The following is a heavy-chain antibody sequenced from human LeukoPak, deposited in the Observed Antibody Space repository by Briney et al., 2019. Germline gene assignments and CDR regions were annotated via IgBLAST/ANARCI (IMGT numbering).Heavy chain of an antibody. J-gene: IGHJ4*02. CDR2: IKSKTDGGTT. CDR3: TTVFSSGWYHFDY. Sequence: GGSLRLSCAASGFTFSNAWMSWVRQAPGKGLEWVGRIKSKTDGGTTDYAAPVKGRFTISRDDSKNTLYLQMNSLKTEDTAVYYCTTVFSSGWYHFDYWGQGTLVTVSS. D-gene: IGHD6-19*01. CDR1: GFTFSNAW. V-gene: IGHV3-15*01.